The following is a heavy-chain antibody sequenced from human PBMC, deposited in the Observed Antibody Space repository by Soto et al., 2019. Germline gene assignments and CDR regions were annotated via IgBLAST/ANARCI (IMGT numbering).Heavy chain of an antibody. CDR2: INPDNGNT. D-gene: IGHD2-15*01. CDR3: ARGIATGQLDP. J-gene: IGHJ5*02. CDR1: GYTFTRYT. V-gene: IGHV1-3*01. Sequence: GSVKVSCKASGYTFTRYTMNWVRQAPGQRLGWMGWINPDNGNTKSSQNFQDRVIITRDTSASTAYMDLSSLRSEDTAVYYCARGIATGQLDPWGQGTLVTVSS.